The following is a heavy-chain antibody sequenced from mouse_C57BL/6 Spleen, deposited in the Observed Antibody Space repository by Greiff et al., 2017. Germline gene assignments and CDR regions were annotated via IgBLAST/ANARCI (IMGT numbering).Heavy chain of an antibody. J-gene: IGHJ4*01. CDR1: GFTFSDYG. CDR3: ARRERGDYAMDY. Sequence: EVHLVESGGGLVQPGGSLKLSCAASGFTFSDYGMAWVRQAPRKGPEWVAFISNLAYSIYYADTVTGRFTISRENAKNTLYLEMSSLRSEDTAMYYCARRERGDYAMDYWGQGTSVTVSS. CDR2: ISNLAYSI. V-gene: IGHV5-15*01.